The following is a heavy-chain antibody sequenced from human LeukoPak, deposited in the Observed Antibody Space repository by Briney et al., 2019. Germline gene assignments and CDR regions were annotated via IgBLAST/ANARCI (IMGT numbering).Heavy chain of an antibody. CDR3: AKDERQLWSDY. Sequence: PGGSLRLSCAASGFTFNFYSMSWVRQAPGKGLEWVSTISGSGGSTYYADSVKGRFTISRDNSKNTLYLQMNSLRAEDTAVYYCAKDERQLWSDYWGQGTPVTVSS. CDR1: GFTFNFYS. CDR2: ISGSGGST. J-gene: IGHJ4*02. V-gene: IGHV3-23*01. D-gene: IGHD5-18*01.